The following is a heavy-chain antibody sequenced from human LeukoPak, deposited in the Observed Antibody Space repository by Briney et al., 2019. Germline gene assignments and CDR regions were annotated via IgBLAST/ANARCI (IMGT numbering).Heavy chain of an antibody. J-gene: IGHJ4*02. D-gene: IGHD5-18*01. Sequence: SETLSLTCTVSGGSISSNNYYWGWIRQPPGKGLEWIGSIYYSGTTYNNPSLKSRVTISVDTTKNQFSLKLTSVTAADTAVYYCARGYSYGPDYWGQGTLVTVSS. V-gene: IGHV4-39*01. CDR1: GGSISSNNYY. CDR2: IYYSGTT. CDR3: ARGYSYGPDY.